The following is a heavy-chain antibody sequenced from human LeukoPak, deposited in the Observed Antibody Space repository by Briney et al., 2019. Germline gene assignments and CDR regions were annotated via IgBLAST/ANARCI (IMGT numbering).Heavy chain of an antibody. D-gene: IGHD2/OR15-2a*01. CDR3: ARATVYAGEDY. CDR1: GFTFSSYW. V-gene: IGHV3-7*01. CDR2: IKQDGSEK. J-gene: IGHJ4*02. Sequence: GGSLRLSCAASGFTFSSYWMSWVRQAPGEGLEWVANIKQDGSEKYYVDSVKGRFTISRDNATNSLYLQMNSLRAEDTAVYYCARATVYAGEDYWGQGTLVTVSS.